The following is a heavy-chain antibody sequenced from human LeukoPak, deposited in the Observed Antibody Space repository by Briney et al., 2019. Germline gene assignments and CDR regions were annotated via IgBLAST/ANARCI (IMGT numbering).Heavy chain of an antibody. J-gene: IGHJ5*02. CDR2: INPSGGST. Sequence: GASVKVSCKTSGYSFTNYYMHRVRQAHGQGLEWMGIINPSGGSTSYAQKFQGRVTMTRDTSTSTVYMELSSLRSEDTAVYYCARATPLRHCSSTSCYTTWFDPWGQGTLVTVSS. D-gene: IGHD2-2*02. CDR3: ARATPLRHCSSTSCYTTWFDP. V-gene: IGHV1-46*01. CDR1: GYSFTNYY.